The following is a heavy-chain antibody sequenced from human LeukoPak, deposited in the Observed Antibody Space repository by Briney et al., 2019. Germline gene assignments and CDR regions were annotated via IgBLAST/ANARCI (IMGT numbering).Heavy chain of an antibody. CDR2: ISSSSSYI. Sequence: GGSLRLSCAASGFTFSRYSMNWVRQAPGKGLEWVSSISSSSSYIYYADSVKGRFTISRDNAKNSLYLQMNSLRAEDTAVYYCASYGSGSYSYGMDVWGQGTTVTVSS. CDR1: GFTFSRYS. J-gene: IGHJ6*02. V-gene: IGHV3-21*01. D-gene: IGHD3-10*01. CDR3: ASYGSGSYSYGMDV.